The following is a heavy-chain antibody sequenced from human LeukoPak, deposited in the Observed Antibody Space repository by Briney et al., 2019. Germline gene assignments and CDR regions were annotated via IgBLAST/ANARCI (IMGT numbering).Heavy chain of an antibody. V-gene: IGHV4-39*07. CDR2: IYYSRST. J-gene: IGHJ4*02. CDR1: GGSISSSSYY. D-gene: IGHD4-23*01. Sequence: SETLSLTCTVSGGSISSSSYYWGWIRQPPGKGLEWIGSIYYSRSTYYNPSLKSRVTISVDTSKNQFSLKLSSVTAADTAVYYCARAPPRGVTRNYFDYWGQGTLVTVSS. CDR3: ARAPPRGVTRNYFDY.